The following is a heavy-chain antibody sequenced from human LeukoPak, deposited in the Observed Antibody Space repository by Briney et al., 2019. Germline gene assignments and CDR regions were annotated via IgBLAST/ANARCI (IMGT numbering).Heavy chain of an antibody. V-gene: IGHV1-18*01. D-gene: IGHD1-1*01. J-gene: IGHJ4*02. CDR2: ISAYNGNT. CDR1: GGTFSSYA. Sequence: ASVKVSCKASGGTFSSYAISWVRQAPGQGLEWMGWISAYNGNTNYAQKLQGRVTMTTDTSTSTAYMELRSLRSDDTAVYYCAREGSLEPTDYWGQGTLVTVSS. CDR3: AREGSLEPTDY.